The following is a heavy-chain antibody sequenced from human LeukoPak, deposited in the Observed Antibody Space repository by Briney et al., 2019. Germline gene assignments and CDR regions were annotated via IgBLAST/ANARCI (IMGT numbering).Heavy chain of an antibody. V-gene: IGHV3-23*01. CDR3: AKGTAGYCSGTICYPFDY. Sequence: GGSLRLSCEASGFTFSSYAMNWVRQVPGKGLEWVSSITGSGSDTYFVDSVKGRFTISRDNSKNTLYLQLNSLRAEDTAVYYCAKGTAGYCSGTICYPFDYWGRGTLVTVSS. CDR1: GFTFSSYA. CDR2: ITGSGSDT. J-gene: IGHJ4*02. D-gene: IGHD2-15*01.